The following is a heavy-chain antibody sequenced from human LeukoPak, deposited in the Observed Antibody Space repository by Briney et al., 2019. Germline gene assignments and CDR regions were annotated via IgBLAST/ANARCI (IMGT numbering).Heavy chain of an antibody. D-gene: IGHD3-16*02. CDR1: GGSISSGDYY. J-gene: IGHJ4*02. Sequence: SETLSLTCTVSGGSISSGDYYWSWIRQPPGKGLEWIVYIYYSGSTYYNPSLKSRVTISVDTSKTQFSLKLSSVTAADTAVYYCARVGSYLNFDYWGQGTLVTVSS. CDR3: ARVGSYLNFDY. V-gene: IGHV4-30-4*08. CDR2: IYYSGST.